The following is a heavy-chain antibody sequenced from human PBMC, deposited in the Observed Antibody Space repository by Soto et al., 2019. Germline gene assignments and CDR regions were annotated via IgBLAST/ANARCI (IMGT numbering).Heavy chain of an antibody. D-gene: IGHD2-15*01. Sequence: QVQLQESGPGLVKPSQTLSLTCTVSGGSISRGGYYWSWIRQHPGKGLEWIGYIYYSGSTYSNPSLKSIVTISVDTSKNQFSLKLSSVTAAATAVYYCARRDLGVVDYGMDVWGQGTTVTVSS. V-gene: IGHV4-31*01. CDR2: IYYSGST. CDR3: ARRDLGVVDYGMDV. CDR1: GGSISRGGYY. J-gene: IGHJ6*02.